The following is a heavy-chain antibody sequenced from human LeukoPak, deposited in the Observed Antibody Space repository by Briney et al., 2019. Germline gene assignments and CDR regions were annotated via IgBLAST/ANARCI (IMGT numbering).Heavy chain of an antibody. D-gene: IGHD2-2*01. Sequence: GGSLRLSCAASGFTFSSYAMSWVRQAPGKGLVWVSRINSDGSSTSYADSVKGRFTISRDNAKNTLYLQMNSLRAEDTAVYYCARDPVVPTRRINWFDPWGQGTLVTVSS. CDR3: ARDPVVPTRRINWFDP. CDR2: INSDGSST. CDR1: GFTFSSYA. V-gene: IGHV3-74*01. J-gene: IGHJ5*02.